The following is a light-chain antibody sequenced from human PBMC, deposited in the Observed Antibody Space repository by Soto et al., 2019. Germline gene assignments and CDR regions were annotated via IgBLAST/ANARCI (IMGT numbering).Light chain of an antibody. CDR3: LQDYNYPRT. CDR1: QGIRSD. J-gene: IGKJ1*01. V-gene: IGKV1-6*01. Sequence: AIHLTPSPSFLSASVGDKVTITCRASQGIRSDVGWYQQKPGKAPKLLIYSASTLQSGVPSRFSGSGSGSDFTLTISSLQPDDFATYYCLQDYNYPRTFGQGTKVEIK. CDR2: SAS.